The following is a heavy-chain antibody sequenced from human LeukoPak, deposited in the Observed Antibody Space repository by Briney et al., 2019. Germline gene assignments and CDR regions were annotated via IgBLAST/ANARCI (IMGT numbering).Heavy chain of an antibody. CDR1: GFTFSSYA. Sequence: GGSLRLSCAAAGFTFSSYAMSWVRQAQGKGLEWVSAISGSGGTTYYADSVKGRFTISRDNSKNTLYLQMTSPRAEDTSVYYCAKAGTTVTIYNWFDPWGEGTLVSVSS. D-gene: IGHD4-17*01. J-gene: IGHJ5*02. CDR2: ISGSGGTT. V-gene: IGHV3-23*01. CDR3: AKAGTTVTIYNWFDP.